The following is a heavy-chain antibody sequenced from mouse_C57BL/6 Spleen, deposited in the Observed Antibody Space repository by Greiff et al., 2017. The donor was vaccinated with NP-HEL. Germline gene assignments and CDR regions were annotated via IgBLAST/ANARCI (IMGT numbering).Heavy chain of an antibody. J-gene: IGHJ3*01. V-gene: IGHV1-50*01. CDR2: IDPSDSYT. CDR1: GYTFTSYW. D-gene: IGHD2-5*01. Sequence: QVQLQQPGAELVKPGASVKLSCKASGYTFTSYWMQWVKQRPGQGLEWIGEIDPSDSYTNYNQKFKGKATLTVDTSSSTAYMQLSSLTSEDSAVYYCARKGHSKGAWFAYWGQGTLVTVSA. CDR3: ARKGHSKGAWFAY.